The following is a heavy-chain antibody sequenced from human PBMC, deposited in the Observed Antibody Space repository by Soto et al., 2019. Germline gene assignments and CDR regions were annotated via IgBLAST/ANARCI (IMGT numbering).Heavy chain of an antibody. CDR1: GGTFSRYG. V-gene: IGHV1-69*12. CDR2: IIPIFGTA. D-gene: IGHD1-1*01. J-gene: IGHJ6*02. CDR3: ASQTGTTGNYYYGMDV. Sequence: QVQLVQSGAEVKKPGSSVKVSCKASGGTFSRYGISWVRQAPGQGLEWMGGIIPIFGTANYAQKFQGRVTITADESTSTAYMELSSLRSEDTAVYYCASQTGTTGNYYYGMDVWGQGTTGTVSS.